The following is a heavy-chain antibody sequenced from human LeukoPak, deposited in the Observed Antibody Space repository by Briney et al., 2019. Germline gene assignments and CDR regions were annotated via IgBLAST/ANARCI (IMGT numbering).Heavy chain of an antibody. CDR3: ARDRGPYSSSSIAYY. Sequence: GGSLRLSCAASGFTFTSYGMHWVRQAPGKGLEWVAFIRYDGTNKYYADSVKGRFTISRDNSKNTLYLQMNSLRAEDTAVYYCARDRGPYSSSSIAYYWGQGTLVTVSS. CDR2: IRYDGTNK. J-gene: IGHJ4*02. CDR1: GFTFTSYG. V-gene: IGHV3-30*02. D-gene: IGHD6-6*01.